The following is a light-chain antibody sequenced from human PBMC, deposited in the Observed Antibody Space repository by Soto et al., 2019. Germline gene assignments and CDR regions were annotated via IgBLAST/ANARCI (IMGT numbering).Light chain of an antibody. V-gene: IGLV2-8*01. Sequence: QSALTQPPSASGSPGQSVTISCTGTLSDIGAYDLVSWYQQYPGKAPKLMIYEVSRRPSGVPERFSGSKSGNTASLTVSGLQAEDEAHYYCSSYAGSNNFVFGTGTKLTVL. J-gene: IGLJ1*01. CDR3: SSYAGSNNFV. CDR2: EVS. CDR1: LSDIGAYDL.